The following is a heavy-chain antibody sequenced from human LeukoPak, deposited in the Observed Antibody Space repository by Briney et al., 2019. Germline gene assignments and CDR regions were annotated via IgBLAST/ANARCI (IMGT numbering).Heavy chain of an antibody. J-gene: IGHJ2*01. D-gene: IGHD4-23*01. V-gene: IGHV4-59*01. CDR1: GGSINGYY. CDR3: ARRLTVAQWSFDL. CDR2: IYYSGNT. Sequence: SETLSLTCTVSGGSINGYYWNWIRQPPGKGLQWIGYIYYSGNTMYNPALESRVTISVDTSKNHFSLKLTSVTAADTAVYYCARRLTVAQWSFDLWGRGTLVTVSS.